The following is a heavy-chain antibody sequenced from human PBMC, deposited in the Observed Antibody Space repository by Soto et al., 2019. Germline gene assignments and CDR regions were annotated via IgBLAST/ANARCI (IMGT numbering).Heavy chain of an antibody. Sequence: GGSLRLSCAASGFTFSSYGMHWVRQAPGKGLEWVAVIWYDGSNKYYADSVKGRFTISRDNSKNTLYLQMNSLRAEDTAVYYCARERDYGSGSYYNWGRAFDIWGQGTMVTVSS. CDR1: GFTFSSYG. V-gene: IGHV3-33*01. CDR3: ARERDYGSGSYYNWGRAFDI. CDR2: IWYDGSNK. J-gene: IGHJ3*02. D-gene: IGHD3-10*01.